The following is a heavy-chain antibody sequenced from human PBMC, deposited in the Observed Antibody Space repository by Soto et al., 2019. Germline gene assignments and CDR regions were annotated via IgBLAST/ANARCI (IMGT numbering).Heavy chain of an antibody. CDR3: ARGGHVVVVTAALDY. Sequence: QVQLVQSGAEVKKPGASVKVSCKASGDTFTDYYIHWVRQAPGQGLEWMGTVNPSGGHTTYAQHFLGRVTMTRDTSTSTLYTELTSLTSEDTAVYYCARGGHVVVVTAALDYSGQATLVTVSS. CDR2: VNPSGGHT. CDR1: GDTFTDYY. V-gene: IGHV1-46*01. D-gene: IGHD2-21*02. J-gene: IGHJ4*02.